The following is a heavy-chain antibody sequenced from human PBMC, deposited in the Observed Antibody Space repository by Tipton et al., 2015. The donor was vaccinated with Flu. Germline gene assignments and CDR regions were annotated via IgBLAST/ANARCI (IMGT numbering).Heavy chain of an antibody. Sequence: SLRLSCAASGFTVSSNSMSWVRQAPGKGLEWVSIVYSGGNTYYADSVKGRVTISRDKSKNTLFLQMDSLRAEDTAVCYCAAGGTYQLDYWGQGILVTVSS. CDR1: GFTVSSNS. CDR3: AAGGTYQLDY. D-gene: IGHD2-2*01. J-gene: IGHJ4*02. CDR2: VYSGGNT. V-gene: IGHV3-53*01.